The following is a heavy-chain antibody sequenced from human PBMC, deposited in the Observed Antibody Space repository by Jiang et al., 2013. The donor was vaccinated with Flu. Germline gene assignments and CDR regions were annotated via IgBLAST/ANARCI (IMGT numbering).Heavy chain of an antibody. CDR1: GFTFSSYA. J-gene: IGHJ4*02. V-gene: IGHV3-33*08. CDR3: ARDRGSARRGDFDY. CDR2: IWYDGSNK. Sequence: GVVQPGRSLRLSCAASGFTFSSYAMHWVRQAPGKGLEWVAVIWYDGSNKYYADSVKGRFTISRDNSKNTLYLQMNSLRAEDTAVYYCARDRGSARRGDFDYWGQGTLVTVSS. D-gene: IGHD1-26*01.